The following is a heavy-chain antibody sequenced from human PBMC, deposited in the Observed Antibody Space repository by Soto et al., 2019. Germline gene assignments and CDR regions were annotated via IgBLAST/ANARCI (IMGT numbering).Heavy chain of an antibody. CDR3: ARSGHNSGFFYYDY. V-gene: IGHV2-5*01. J-gene: IGHJ4*02. D-gene: IGHD3-22*01. Sequence: QITLKESGPTLVKVTQTVTLTCTFSGFSLSSTGVGVGWIRQPPGKALEGLALINWNDDKRYNPSLKSRLTITKDTSKNHVVLTMTNMDPVDTATYYYARSGHNSGFFYYDYWGQGTLVTVSS. CDR2: INWNDDK. CDR1: GFSLSSTGVG.